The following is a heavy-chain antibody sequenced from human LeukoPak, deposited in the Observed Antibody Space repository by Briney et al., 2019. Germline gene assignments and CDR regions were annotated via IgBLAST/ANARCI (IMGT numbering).Heavy chain of an antibody. V-gene: IGHV3-21*01. J-gene: IGHJ6*02. Sequence: GGSLRLSCAASGFTFSSDGMNWVRQAPGKGLEWVSSISSSSSYIYYADSVKGRFAISRDNAKNSLYLQMNSLRAEDTAVYYCARPQRITIFGVVINGMDVWGQGTTVTVSS. CDR3: ARPQRITIFGVVINGMDV. CDR2: ISSSSSYI. D-gene: IGHD3-3*01. CDR1: GFTFSSDG.